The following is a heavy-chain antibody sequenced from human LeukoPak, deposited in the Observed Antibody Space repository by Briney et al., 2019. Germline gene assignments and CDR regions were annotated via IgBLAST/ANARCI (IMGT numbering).Heavy chain of an antibody. CDR2: IYPGDSDT. Sequence: GESLKISCKGSGYSFTSYWIGWVRQMPGKGLEWMGIIYPGDSDTRYSPSFQGQVTISADKSISTAYLQWSSLKASATAMYYCARGPYYDFWSGYYEVDYWGQGTLVTVS. CDR3: ARGPYYDFWSGYYEVDY. V-gene: IGHV5-51*01. CDR1: GYSFTSYW. D-gene: IGHD3-3*01. J-gene: IGHJ4*02.